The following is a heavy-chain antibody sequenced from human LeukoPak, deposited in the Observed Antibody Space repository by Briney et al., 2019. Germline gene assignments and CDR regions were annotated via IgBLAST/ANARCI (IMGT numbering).Heavy chain of an antibody. J-gene: IGHJ6*03. CDR2: MNPNSGNT. CDR3: ARGVRPQIYYYFYYMDV. D-gene: IGHD6-6*01. V-gene: IGHV1-8*03. Sequence: GASVKVSCKASGYTFTNYDINWVRQATGQGLEWMGWMNPNSGNTVYAQKFQGRVTITRNTSISTAYMELSSLRSEDTAVYYCARGVRPQIYYYFYYMDVWGKGTTVTISS. CDR1: GYTFTNYD.